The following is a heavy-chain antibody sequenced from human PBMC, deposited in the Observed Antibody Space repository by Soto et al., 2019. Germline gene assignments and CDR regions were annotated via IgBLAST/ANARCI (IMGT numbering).Heavy chain of an antibody. CDR3: ARLVAAGITYYFDS. CDR2: IYWDDDK. V-gene: IGHV2-5*02. D-gene: IGHD2-21*01. CDR1: GFSLSSSGVG. Sequence: QITLKESGPTLVKPTQTLTLTCTLSGFSLSSSGVGVGWIRQPPGKALEWLTFIYWDDDKRYSPSLKSRLTTTKDTSKTQVVLTLTNRDPVDTATYYCARLVAAGITYYFDSWGQGTLLTVSS. J-gene: IGHJ4*02.